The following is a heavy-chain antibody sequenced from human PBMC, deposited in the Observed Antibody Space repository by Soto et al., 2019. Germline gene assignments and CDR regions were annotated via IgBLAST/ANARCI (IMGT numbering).Heavy chain of an antibody. CDR3: ARKRRGDCSSTSCRYYELWGLYLHYYYYYYMDV. CDR2: IYYSLST. D-gene: IGHD2-2*01. CDR1: SGSISSSSYY. J-gene: IGHJ6*03. V-gene: IGHV4-39*01. Sequence: SDTLSLTCKVSSGSISSSSYYWVLIRHPPWKWLDWIGSIYYSLSTYYNPSLKSRVTISVDTSKNQFSLKLSSVTAADTAVYYCARKRRGDCSSTSCRYYELWGLYLHYYYYYYMDVWGKGTTVTVSS.